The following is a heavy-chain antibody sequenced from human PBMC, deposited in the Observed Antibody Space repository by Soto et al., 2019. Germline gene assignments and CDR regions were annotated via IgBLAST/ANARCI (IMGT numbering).Heavy chain of an antibody. CDR1: GGSISSGGYY. D-gene: IGHD2-15*01. J-gene: IGHJ4*02. CDR2: IYYSGST. CDR3: ARADPNCSGGSCYSGTFDY. V-gene: IGHV4-31*03. Sequence: SETLSLTCTVSGGSISSGGYYWSWIRQHPGKGLEWIGYIYYSGSTYYNPSLKSRVTISVDTSKNQFSLKLSSVTAADTAVYYCARADPNCSGGSCYSGTFDYWGQGTLVTVSS.